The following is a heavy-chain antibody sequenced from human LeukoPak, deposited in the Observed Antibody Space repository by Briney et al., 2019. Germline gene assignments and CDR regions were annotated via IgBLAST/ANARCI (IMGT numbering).Heavy chain of an antibody. CDR2: IWYDGSNK. V-gene: IGHV3-33*03. D-gene: IGHD6-25*01. CDR1: GFTFSSYG. Sequence: PGGTLSLSCAVSGFTFSSYGMHWVRQAPGKGLEWVAFIWYDGSNKYYPDSVKGRFTIARDNSKNTLYLQMNSLGAEDTAVYYCARKNGAAAMGLYYFDYWGQGTLVTVSS. CDR3: ARKNGAAAMGLYYFDY. J-gene: IGHJ4*02.